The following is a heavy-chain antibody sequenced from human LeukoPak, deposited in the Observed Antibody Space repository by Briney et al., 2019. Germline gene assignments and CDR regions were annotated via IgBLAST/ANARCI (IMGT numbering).Heavy chain of an antibody. D-gene: IGHD3-22*01. CDR2: IYIDGST. CDR1: GFIVTSNY. CDR3: AREYYDSSGYYSYFDY. Sequence: GGSLRLSCAASGFIVTSNYMSWVRQAPGKGLEWVSVIYIDGSTYYADSVKGRFTISRDNSKNTLYLQMNSLRAEDTAVYYCAREYYDSSGYYSYFDYWGQGTLVTVSS. V-gene: IGHV3-53*01. J-gene: IGHJ4*02.